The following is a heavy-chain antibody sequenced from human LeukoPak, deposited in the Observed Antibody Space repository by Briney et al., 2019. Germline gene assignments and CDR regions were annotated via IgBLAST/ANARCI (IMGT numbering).Heavy chain of an antibody. CDR3: ARGYGDYDWFDP. D-gene: IGHD4-17*01. CDR2: MNPNSGNT. J-gene: IGHJ5*02. CDR1: GGTFSNYV. V-gene: IGHV1-8*01. Sequence: ASVKVSCKASGGTFSNYVINWVRQATGQGLEWMGWMNPNSGNTGYAQKFQGRVTMTRNTSISTAYMELSSLRSEDTAVYYCARGYGDYDWFDPWGQGTLVTVSS.